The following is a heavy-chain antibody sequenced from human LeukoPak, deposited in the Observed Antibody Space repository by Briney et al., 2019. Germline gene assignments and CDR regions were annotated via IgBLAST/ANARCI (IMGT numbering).Heavy chain of an antibody. D-gene: IGHD3-3*01. J-gene: IGHJ4*02. V-gene: IGHV3-21*01. Sequence: GSLRLSFAASGFPFSSYWMTWVRQAPGKGLEWVSSISSSSDYIHYADSVKGRFTISRDNAKNSLYLQMNSLRAEDTAVYYCARSQSGYFPPTSDYWGQGTLVTVSS. CDR2: ISSSSDYI. CDR3: ARSQSGYFPPTSDY. CDR1: GFPFSSYW.